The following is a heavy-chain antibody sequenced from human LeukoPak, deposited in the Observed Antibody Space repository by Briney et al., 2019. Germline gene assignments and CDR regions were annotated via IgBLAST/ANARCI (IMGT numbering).Heavy chain of an antibody. J-gene: IGHJ4*02. D-gene: IGHD1-26*01. V-gene: IGHV1-18*01. CDR1: GYAFTSYG. Sequence: GASVKVSCTASGYAFTSYGITWVRQAPGQGLEWMGWISANSGNTGYTQNLQGRVTMTTDTSTSTAYMELRSLRSDDTAVYYCARDYVATGSYSSGERVYWGQGTLVTVSS. CDR3: ARDYVATGSYSSGERVY. CDR2: ISANSGNT.